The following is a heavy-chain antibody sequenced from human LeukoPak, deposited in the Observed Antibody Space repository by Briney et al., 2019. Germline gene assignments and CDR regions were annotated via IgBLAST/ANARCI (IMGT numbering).Heavy chain of an antibody. Sequence: SETLSLTCTVSGGSISSGSYYWSWIRQPAGKGLEWIGYIYYSGGTNYNPSLKSRVSISVDTSKNHFSLRLSSVTAADTAVYYCARALGSFGSGSYYPKWFDPWGQGTLVTVSS. J-gene: IGHJ5*02. V-gene: IGHV4-61*10. CDR1: GGSISSGSYY. CDR2: IYYSGGT. D-gene: IGHD3-10*01. CDR3: ARALGSFGSGSYYPKWFDP.